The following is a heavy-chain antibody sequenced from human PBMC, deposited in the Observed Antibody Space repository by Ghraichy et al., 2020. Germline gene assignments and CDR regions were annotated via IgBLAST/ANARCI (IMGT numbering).Heavy chain of an antibody. D-gene: IGHD1-14*01. J-gene: IGHJ5*02. CDR3: ARGPDTNPDQDWFDP. CDR1: GFTFSSYS. Sequence: GGSLRLSCAASGFTFSSYSMNWVRQAPGKGLEWVSSISGSSNMIHYADSVKGRFTISRDNAKNSLYLQMNSLRAEDTAVYYCARGPDTNPDQDWFDPWGQGTLVTVSS. CDR2: ISGSSNMI. V-gene: IGHV3-21*01.